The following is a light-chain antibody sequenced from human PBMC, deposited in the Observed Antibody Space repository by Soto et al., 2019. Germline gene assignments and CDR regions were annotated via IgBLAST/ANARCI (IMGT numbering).Light chain of an antibody. CDR2: DAS. Sequence: EIPMPQSLCTLATIVGHISTSTCRCSQSISSWLAWYQQKPGKAPKLLIYDASSLESGVPSRFSGSGSGTDFTLTISSLQPEDFASYYCQQSYSAPPITFGQGTRLEI. J-gene: IGKJ5*01. CDR1: QSISSW. CDR3: QQSYSAPPIT. V-gene: IGKV1-39*01.